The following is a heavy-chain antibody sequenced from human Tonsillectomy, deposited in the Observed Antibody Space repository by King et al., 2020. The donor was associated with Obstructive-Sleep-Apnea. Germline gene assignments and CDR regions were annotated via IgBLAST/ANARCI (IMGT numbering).Heavy chain of an antibody. CDR2: NYLVACN. CDR3: AHSPRQLAYYFDS. J-gene: IGHJ4*02. Sequence: TLKESGPTLVKPTQTLKLTCTFSGFSPSTSGVGGGWFRQPPGKALQWCALNYLVACNHYSASLKSRLTITKATSKNHVVLKVNNMDPVDTATYFCAHSPRQLAYYFDSWGQGTLVTVSS. CDR1: GFSPSTSGVG. V-gene: IGHV2-5*02. D-gene: IGHD1-1*01.